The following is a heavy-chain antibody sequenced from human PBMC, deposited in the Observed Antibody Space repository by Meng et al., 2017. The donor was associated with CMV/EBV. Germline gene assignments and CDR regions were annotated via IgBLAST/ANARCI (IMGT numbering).Heavy chain of an antibody. CDR2: IRYEGSNK. CDR3: ATWPYSGSYCYYGMDV. CDR1: GFTFSSYG. V-gene: IGHV3-30*02. J-gene: IGHJ6*02. D-gene: IGHD6-6*01. Sequence: GESLKISCAASGFTFSSYGMHWVRQAPGKGLEWVAFIRYEGSNKYYADSVKGRFTISRDNSKNTLYLQMNSLRAEDTAVYYCATWPYSGSYCYYGMDVWGQGTTVTVSS.